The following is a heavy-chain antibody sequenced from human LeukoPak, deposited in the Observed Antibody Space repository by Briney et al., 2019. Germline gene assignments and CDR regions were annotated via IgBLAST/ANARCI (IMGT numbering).Heavy chain of an antibody. CDR3: ARDQSLFSGSGSYRDGHFDY. D-gene: IGHD1-26*01. Sequence: SETLSLTCTVSGGSISKYYLSWIRQPAGKGLEWIGRIFTSGSATSSSSLKSRVTMSADTSKNQFSLNLSSVTAADTAVYYCARDQSLFSGSGSYRDGHFDYWGQGTLVTVSS. CDR1: GGSISKYY. V-gene: IGHV4-4*07. CDR2: IFTSGSA. J-gene: IGHJ4*02.